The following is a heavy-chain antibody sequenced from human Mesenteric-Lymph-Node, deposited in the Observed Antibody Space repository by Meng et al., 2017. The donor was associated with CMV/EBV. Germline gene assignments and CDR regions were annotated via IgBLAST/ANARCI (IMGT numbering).Heavy chain of an antibody. CDR3: ATKTAQLVFYSFGLDV. Sequence: SVKVSCKASGGTFSSYAVSWVRQAPGQGLEWMGGIIPIFGTTNYAQKFQGRVTITTDESTSTAYMALSSLRSVDTAVYYCATKTAQLVFYSFGLDVWGQGTTVTVSS. V-gene: IGHV1-69*05. CDR1: GGTFSSYA. D-gene: IGHD5-18*01. J-gene: IGHJ6*02. CDR2: IIPIFGTT.